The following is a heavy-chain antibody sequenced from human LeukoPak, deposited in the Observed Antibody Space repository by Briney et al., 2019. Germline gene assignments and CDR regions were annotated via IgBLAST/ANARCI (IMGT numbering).Heavy chain of an antibody. Sequence: PGGSLRLSCAASGFTFTSYSMNWVRQAPGKGLEWVSSISSSSSYIYYADSVKGRFTISRDNAKNSLYLQMNSLRSDDTAVYYCARVNSLYYYMDVWGKGTTVTISS. J-gene: IGHJ6*03. CDR3: ARVNSLYYYMDV. CDR2: ISSSSSYI. V-gene: IGHV3-21*04. CDR1: GFTFTSYS. D-gene: IGHD1/OR15-1a*01.